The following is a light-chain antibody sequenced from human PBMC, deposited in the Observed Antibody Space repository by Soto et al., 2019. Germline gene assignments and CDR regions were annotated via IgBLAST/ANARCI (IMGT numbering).Light chain of an antibody. CDR1: QSVSSN. CDR3: QQYNNWPPGT. Sequence: EIVMTQPPATLSVSPGERATLSCRASQSVSSNLAWYQQKPGQAPRLLIYGASTRATGIPARFSGSGSGTEFTLTIRSLQSEDFAVYYCQQYNNWPPGTFGQGTKLEIK. J-gene: IGKJ2*01. CDR2: GAS. V-gene: IGKV3-15*01.